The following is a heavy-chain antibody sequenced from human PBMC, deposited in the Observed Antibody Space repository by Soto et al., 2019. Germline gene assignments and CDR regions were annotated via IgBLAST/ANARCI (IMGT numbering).Heavy chain of an antibody. V-gene: IGHV4-30-4*01. D-gene: IGHD3-3*01. CDR1: GGSISSGGYY. Sequence: TLSLTCTVSGGSISSGGYYWSWIRQRPGKGLEWIGYIYYSGSTYDSPSLKSRVTISVNTSKNQFSLKLSSVTAADTAVYYCARSDYYDFWSGYSNWFDPWGQGTLVTVSS. J-gene: IGHJ5*02. CDR3: ARSDYYDFWSGYSNWFDP. CDR2: IYYSGST.